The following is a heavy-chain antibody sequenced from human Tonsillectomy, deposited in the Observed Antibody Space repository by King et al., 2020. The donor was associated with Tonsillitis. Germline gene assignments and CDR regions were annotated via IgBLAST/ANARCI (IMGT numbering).Heavy chain of an antibody. D-gene: IGHD3-9*01. CDR3: AKDLGYRYFDWLLVP. CDR2: ISASCAST. V-gene: IGHV3-23*04. J-gene: IGHJ5*02. Sequence: VQLVESGGGLVQPGGSLRLSCAASGFPFSCYAMTWVRQAPGKGLEWVSGISASCASTFYADSVKGRFTISRDNSKNTLYLQMNSLRAEDTAVYYCAKDLGYRYFDWLLVPWGQGTLVTVSS. CDR1: GFPFSCYA.